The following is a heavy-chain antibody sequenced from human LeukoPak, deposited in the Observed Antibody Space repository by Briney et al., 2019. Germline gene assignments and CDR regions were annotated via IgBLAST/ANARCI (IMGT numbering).Heavy chain of an antibody. CDR2: AHYSGST. CDR1: GDSISSSCCS. CDR3: ARISSIAARLVDY. J-gene: IGHJ4*02. V-gene: IGHV4-39*07. D-gene: IGHD6-6*01. Sequence: SETLSLTCTVSGDSISSSCCSWGWIRQPPGKGLEWIGSAHYSGSTYYNPSLKSRVTISVDTSKNQFSLKLSSVTAADTAVYYCARISSIAARLVDYWGQGTLVTVSS.